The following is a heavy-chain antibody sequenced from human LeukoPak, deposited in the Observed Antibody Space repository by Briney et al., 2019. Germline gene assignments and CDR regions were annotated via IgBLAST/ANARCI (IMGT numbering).Heavy chain of an antibody. CDR2: ITSSSGSI. Sequence: PGGSLRLSCAASGFTFRDYVMSWVRQAPGKGLVWVSAITSSSGSIYYADSVKGRFTISRDNSKDTLYLQMNSLRAEDTAVYYCARDCTGGSCFSDYWGRGTLVTVSS. V-gene: IGHV3-23*01. D-gene: IGHD2-15*01. CDR1: GFTFRDYV. J-gene: IGHJ4*02. CDR3: ARDCTGGSCFSDY.